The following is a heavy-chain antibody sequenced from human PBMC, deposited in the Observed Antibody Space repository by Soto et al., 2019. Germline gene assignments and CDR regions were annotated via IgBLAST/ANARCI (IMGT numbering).Heavy chain of an antibody. J-gene: IGHJ6*02. Sequence: KPSETLSLTCAVSGYSISSGYYWGWIRQPPGKGLEWIGSIYHSGSTYYNPSLKSRVTISVDTSKNQFSLKLSSVTAADTAVYYCASDPWGYYYGMDVWGQGTTVTVSS. D-gene: IGHD7-27*01. V-gene: IGHV4-38-2*01. CDR3: ASDPWGYYYGMDV. CDR1: GYSISSGYY. CDR2: IYHSGST.